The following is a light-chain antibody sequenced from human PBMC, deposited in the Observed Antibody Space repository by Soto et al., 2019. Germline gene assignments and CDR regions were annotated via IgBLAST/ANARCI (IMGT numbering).Light chain of an antibody. CDR3: QQRSNLPIT. J-gene: IGKJ5*01. V-gene: IGKV3-11*01. Sequence: VLTQSPAPVPLSPAERQTLACMASQSVSSYLAWYQQKPGQAPRLLIYDASNRATGIPARFSGSGSGTDFTLTICSLEPEDFAVYYCQQRSNLPITFGQRRLPEI. CDR1: QSVSSY. CDR2: DAS.